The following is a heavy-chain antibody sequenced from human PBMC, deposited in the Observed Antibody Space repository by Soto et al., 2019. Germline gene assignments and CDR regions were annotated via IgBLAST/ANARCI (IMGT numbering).Heavy chain of an antibody. CDR2: ISGSGGRT. D-gene: IGHD2-15*01. CDR1: GFTYDNYD. J-gene: IGHJ4*02. CDR3: AKRGRGNAES. V-gene: IGHV3-23*01. Sequence: EVQLLESGGGLVQPGGSLRLSCGASGFTYDNYDMTWVRQASGKGLDWVAAISGSGGRTYYADSVKGRFTISRDNSKNTLFRQMNSLRAEDTAVYYCAKRGRGNAESWGQGTLVTVSS.